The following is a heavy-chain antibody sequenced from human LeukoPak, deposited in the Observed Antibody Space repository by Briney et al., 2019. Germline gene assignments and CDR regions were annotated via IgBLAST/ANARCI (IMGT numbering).Heavy chain of an antibody. J-gene: IGHJ4*01. CDR3: PRDGLWGWAQYDY. V-gene: IGHV3-23*01. CDR1: CFTFSRHG. D-gene: IGHD2-21*01. Sequence: GSLPVPHAVSCFTFSRHGMGWHRQAPGKGLEWVAGITDNGGDRNYGEDVTGRFTSSRDNSKSTLDLQMNSLRAEDTALYYCPRDGLWGWAQYDYWG. CDR2: ITDNGGDR.